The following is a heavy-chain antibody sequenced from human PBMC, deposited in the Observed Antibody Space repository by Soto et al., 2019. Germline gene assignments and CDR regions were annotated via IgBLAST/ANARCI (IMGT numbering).Heavy chain of an antibody. Sequence: ASVKVSCKASGYSFTVYYIHWVRQAPGQGLEWMGCINPNSGGTDYAKKFQGWVTVTRDTSISTAYMELSRLKSDDTAVYYCTTTYYIDGSDSINDPFDIWGQGTMVTVSS. D-gene: IGHD2-15*01. CDR1: GYSFTVYY. CDR3: TTTYYIDGSDSINDPFDI. V-gene: IGHV1-2*04. J-gene: IGHJ3*02. CDR2: INPNSGGT.